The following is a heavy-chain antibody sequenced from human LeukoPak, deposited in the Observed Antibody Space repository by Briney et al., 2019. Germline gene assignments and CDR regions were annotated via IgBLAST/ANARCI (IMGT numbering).Heavy chain of an antibody. D-gene: IGHD2-21*02. CDR3: ARRSYCGGDCYPDY. Sequence: GGSLRLSCAASGFTFSSYAMSWVRQAPGKGLEWVANINQDGSEKYYVDSAKGRFTISRDNARKSLYLQMNSLRAEDTAVYYCARRSYCGGDCYPDYWGQGTLVTVSS. CDR2: INQDGSEK. V-gene: IGHV3-7*01. J-gene: IGHJ4*02. CDR1: GFTFSSYA.